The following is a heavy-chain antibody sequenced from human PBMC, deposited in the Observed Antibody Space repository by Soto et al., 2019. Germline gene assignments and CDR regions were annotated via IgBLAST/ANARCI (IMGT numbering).Heavy chain of an antibody. D-gene: IGHD3-16*01. CDR1: GGSIRSDDYC. Sequence: QVQLQESGPGLVHPSQTLSLTCTVSGGSIRSDDYCWSWIRQPPDKGLEWIGHIYNGGSTYTHPTLKSLVTISVDTSMPHFPLQLSSVSAADTAVYYCARGTSGDKVYYRSQGTLITVSP. CDR2: IYNGGST. V-gene: IGHV4-30-4*01. J-gene: IGHJ4*02. CDR3: ARGTSGDKVYY.